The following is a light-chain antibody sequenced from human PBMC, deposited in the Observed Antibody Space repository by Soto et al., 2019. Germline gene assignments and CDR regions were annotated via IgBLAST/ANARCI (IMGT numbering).Light chain of an antibody. J-gene: IGKJ4*01. CDR1: QSVSSY. CDR2: DSS. Sequence: EIVLTQFPATLSLSPGARASLSCRASQSVSSYLAWYQQKRGQAPRLLIYDSSTRATGLPARFSGSGSGTDFSLTISSLEPEDFAVYYRQQRSNWPLTFGGGTKV. V-gene: IGKV3-11*01. CDR3: QQRSNWPLT.